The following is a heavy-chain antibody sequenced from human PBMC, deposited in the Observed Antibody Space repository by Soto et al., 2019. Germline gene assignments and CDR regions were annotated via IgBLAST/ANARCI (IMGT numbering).Heavy chain of an antibody. J-gene: IGHJ4*02. V-gene: IGHV2-5*02. Sequence: QITLKESGPTLVKPTQTLTLTCTFSGFSLSTSGVGVGWIRQPPGKALEWLALIYWDDDKRYSPSLKSRLTITKDTSKNQVVLTMTNMDPMDTATSYCAHTGVPTAMLLYYFDYWGQGTLVTVSS. CDR2: IYWDDDK. CDR1: GFSLSTSGVG. CDR3: AHTGVPTAMLLYYFDY. D-gene: IGHD2-2*01.